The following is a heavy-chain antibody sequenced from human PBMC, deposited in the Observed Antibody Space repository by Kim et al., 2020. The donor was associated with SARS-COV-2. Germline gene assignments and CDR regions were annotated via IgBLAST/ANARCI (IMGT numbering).Heavy chain of an antibody. CDR1: GYTFTSYY. CDR2: INPSGGST. J-gene: IGHJ6*03. CDR3: AREGDIAAGYYYYMDV. D-gene: IGHD6-13*01. V-gene: IGHV1-46*01. Sequence: ASVKVSCKASGYTFTSYYMHWVRQAPGQGLEWMGIINPSGGSTSYAQKFQGRVTMTRDTSTSTVYMELSSLRSEDTAVYYCAREGDIAAGYYYYMDVWGKGTTVTVSS.